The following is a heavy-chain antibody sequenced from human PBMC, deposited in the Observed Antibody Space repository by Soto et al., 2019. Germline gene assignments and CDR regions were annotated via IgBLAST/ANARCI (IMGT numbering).Heavy chain of an antibody. CDR3: AKDRGSHYDFWSAYYGYFDY. Sequence: GSLRLSCAASGFTFSSYAMSWVRQAPGKGLEWVSAISGSGGSTYYADSVKGRFTISRDNSKNTLYLQMNSLRAEDTAVYYCAKDRGSHYDFWSAYYGYFDYWGQGTLVTVSS. CDR2: ISGSGGST. V-gene: IGHV3-23*01. D-gene: IGHD3-3*01. J-gene: IGHJ4*02. CDR1: GFTFSSYA.